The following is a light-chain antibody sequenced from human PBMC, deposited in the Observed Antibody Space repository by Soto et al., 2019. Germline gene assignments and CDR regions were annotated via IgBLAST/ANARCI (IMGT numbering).Light chain of an antibody. J-gene: IGKJ2*01. V-gene: IGKV1-5*01. CDR3: QQYNSYPYT. Sequence: DIQMTQTPSTLSASVVDRVTMTCRASQSISNSLAWYQQKPGKAPKLLIYDASSLESGVPSRFSGSGSGTEFTLTISSLQPDDFATYYCQQYNSYPYTFGQGTKVDIK. CDR1: QSISNS. CDR2: DAS.